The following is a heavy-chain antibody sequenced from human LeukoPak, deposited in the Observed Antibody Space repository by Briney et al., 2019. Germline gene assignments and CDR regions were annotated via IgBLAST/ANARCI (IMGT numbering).Heavy chain of an antibody. J-gene: IGHJ5*02. Sequence: GGSLRLSWAASGFTLSTYALSWVRQAPGKGLEWVSAISGSGTTIYYADSVKGRFTISRDNSKNTLYLQMNSLRAEDTAVYYCANLYDSVGYYIAWGQGALVTVSS. CDR1: GFTLSTYA. CDR2: ISGSGTTI. CDR3: ANLYDSVGYYIA. D-gene: IGHD3-22*01. V-gene: IGHV3-23*01.